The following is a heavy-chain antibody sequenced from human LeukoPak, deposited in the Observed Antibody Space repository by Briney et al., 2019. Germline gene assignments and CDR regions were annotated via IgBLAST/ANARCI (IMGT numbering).Heavy chain of an antibody. Sequence: SSVKVSCKASGGTFSSYAISWVRQPPGQGLEWMGGIIPIFGTANYPQKFQGRVTITADKPTSTANMELSSLRSEDTAVYYCARGGVNMALNWFDPWGQGTLVTVSS. D-gene: IGHD3-10*01. CDR1: GGTFSSYA. CDR3: ARGGVNMALNWFDP. CDR2: IIPIFGTA. J-gene: IGHJ5*02. V-gene: IGHV1-69*06.